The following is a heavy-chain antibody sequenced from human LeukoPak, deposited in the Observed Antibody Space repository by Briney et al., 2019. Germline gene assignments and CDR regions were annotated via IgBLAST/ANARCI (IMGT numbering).Heavy chain of an antibody. V-gene: IGHV4-34*01. CDR1: GGSFSGYY. Sequence: SETLSLTCAVYGGSFSGYYWSWIRQPPGKGLEWIGEINHSESTNYNPSLKSRVTISVDTSKDQFSLKLSSVTAADTAVYYCARHGLVAARHAFDIWGQGTMVTVSS. CDR2: INHSEST. D-gene: IGHD6-6*01. CDR3: ARHGLVAARHAFDI. J-gene: IGHJ3*02.